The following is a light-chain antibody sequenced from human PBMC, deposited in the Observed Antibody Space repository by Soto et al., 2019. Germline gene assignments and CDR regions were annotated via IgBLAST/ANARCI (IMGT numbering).Light chain of an antibody. CDR1: QRVTSTY. J-gene: IGKJ1*01. V-gene: IGKV3-20*01. Sequence: EIVLTQSPDTLSLSPGERATVSCRASQRVTSTYLAWYQQKPGQAPRLLIYGASSRATGIPDRFSGSGSGTDFTLTISRLEPVDFAVYYCQQYGSSPPWTFGQGTKVEIK. CDR3: QQYGSSPPWT. CDR2: GAS.